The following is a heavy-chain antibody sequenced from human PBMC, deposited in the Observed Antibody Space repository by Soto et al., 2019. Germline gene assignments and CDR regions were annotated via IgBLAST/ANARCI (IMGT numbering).Heavy chain of an antibody. Sequence: QVQLQESGPGLVKPSQTPSLTCTVSGGSISSGGYYWSWIRQHPGKGLEWIGYIYYSGSTYYNPSLKSRVTISVDTSKNQFSLKLSSVTAADTAVYYCASTRFLEWLLYDYWGQGTLVTVSS. CDR3: ASTRFLEWLLYDY. CDR2: IYYSGST. D-gene: IGHD3-3*01. CDR1: GGSISSGGYY. V-gene: IGHV4-31*03. J-gene: IGHJ4*02.